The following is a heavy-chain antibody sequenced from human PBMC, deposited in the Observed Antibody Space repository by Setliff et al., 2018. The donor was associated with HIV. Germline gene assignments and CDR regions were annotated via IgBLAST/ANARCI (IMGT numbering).Heavy chain of an antibody. CDR3: AGMFFYGSGSKSDFDY. CDR2: IYNRGYT. J-gene: IGHJ4*02. CDR1: GGSIMSDGYY. D-gene: IGHD3-10*01. V-gene: IGHV4-31*03. Sequence: SETLSLTCTVSGGSIMSDGYYWNWIRQRPGKGLEWIGYIYNRGYTYYNPSLKSRVTTSIDTSQNQFSLRLSSVTGADTAVYYCAGMFFYGSGSKSDFDYWGQGTQVTVSS.